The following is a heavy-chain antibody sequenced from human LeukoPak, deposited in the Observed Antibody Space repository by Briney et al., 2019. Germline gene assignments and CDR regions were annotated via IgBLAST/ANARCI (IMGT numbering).Heavy chain of an antibody. CDR3: ARDRGSSGWFDY. J-gene: IGHJ4*02. V-gene: IGHV4-61*09. CDR1: GGSISSGSYY. CDR2: IYTSGST. D-gene: IGHD6-19*01. Sequence: SETLSLTCTVSGGSISSGSYYWSWIRQPAGKGLEWIGHIYTSGSTNYNPSLKSRVTISVDTSKNQFSLKLSSVTAADTAVYYCARDRGSSGWFDYWGQGTVVTVSS.